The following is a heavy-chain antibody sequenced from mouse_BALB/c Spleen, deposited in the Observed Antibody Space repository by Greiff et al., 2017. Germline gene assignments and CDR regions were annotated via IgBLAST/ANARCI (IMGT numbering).Heavy chain of an antibody. V-gene: IGHV1-87*01. D-gene: IGHD3-2*01. CDR2: IYPGDGDT. Sequence: VQLQQSGAELARPGASVKLSCKASGYTFTSYWMQWVKQRPGQGLEWIGAIYPGDGDTRYTQKFKGKATLTADKSSSTAYMQLSSLASEDSAVYYCASQETARAAFDYWGQGTTLTVSS. CDR3: ASQETARAAFDY. J-gene: IGHJ2*01. CDR1: GYTFTSYW.